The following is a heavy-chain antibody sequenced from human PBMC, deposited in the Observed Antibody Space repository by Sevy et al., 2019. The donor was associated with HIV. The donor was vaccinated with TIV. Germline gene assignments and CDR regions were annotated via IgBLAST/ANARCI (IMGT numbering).Heavy chain of an antibody. CDR1: GFDFNHHW. J-gene: IGHJ4*02. Sequence: GGSLRLSCAASGFDFNHHWMSWVRQAPQKGLEWVANIKQDGSETYYVDSLEGRFTISRDNAKNSLSLQINDLRAEDTAVYYCARLPTGLQSFNYLLSTYFDSCGQGTLVTVSS. CDR2: IKQDGSET. V-gene: IGHV3-7*01. D-gene: IGHD3-9*01. CDR3: ARLPTGLQSFNYLLSTYFDS.